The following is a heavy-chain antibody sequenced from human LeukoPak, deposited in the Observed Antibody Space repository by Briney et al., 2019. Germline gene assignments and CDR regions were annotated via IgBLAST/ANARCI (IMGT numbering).Heavy chain of an antibody. V-gene: IGHV3-23*01. Sequence: GGSLRLSCAASGFTFSSYAMSWVRQAPGKGLEWVSAISGSGGSTYYADSVKGRFTISRDNSKNTLYLQMNSLRAEDTAVYYCAKDVAYYDSSGHYYWGQGTLVTVSS. J-gene: IGHJ4*02. CDR2: ISGSGGST. CDR3: AKDVAYYDSSGHYY. D-gene: IGHD3-22*01. CDR1: GFTFSSYA.